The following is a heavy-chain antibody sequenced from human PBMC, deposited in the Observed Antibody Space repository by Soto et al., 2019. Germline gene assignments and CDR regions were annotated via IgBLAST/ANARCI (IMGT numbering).Heavy chain of an antibody. CDR1: GYTFIHYG. CDR3: ARDSLAGPYGGYDIPGG. D-gene: IGHD5-12*01. J-gene: IGHJ4*02. Sequence: ASVKVSCKASGYTFIHYGITWVRQAPGQGLEWVGWISAYNGNTNYAQKLQARVTMTTDTSTSIAYLDLRSLRSDDTGVYYCARDSLAGPYGGYDIPGGWGQGTLVTVSS. V-gene: IGHV1-18*04. CDR2: ISAYNGNT.